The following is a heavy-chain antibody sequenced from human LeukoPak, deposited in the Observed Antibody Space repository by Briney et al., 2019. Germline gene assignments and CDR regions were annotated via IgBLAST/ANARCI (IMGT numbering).Heavy chain of an antibody. CDR3: AKRGVVIRVILVGFHKEAYYFDS. Sequence: GGSLRLSCAVSGITLSNYGMSWVRQAPGKGLEWVAGISDSGGSTNYADSVKGRFTISRDNPKTTLYLQMNSLRAEDTAVYFCAKRGVVIRVILVGFHKEAYYFDSWGQGALVTVSS. CDR1: GITLSNYG. D-gene: IGHD3-22*01. J-gene: IGHJ4*02. V-gene: IGHV3-23*01. CDR2: ISDSGGST.